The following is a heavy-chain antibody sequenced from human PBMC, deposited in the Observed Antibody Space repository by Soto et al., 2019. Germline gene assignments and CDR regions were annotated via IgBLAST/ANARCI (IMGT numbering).Heavy chain of an antibody. Sequence: QITLKESGPTLVRPTQTLTLICAFSGFSLSTSGVGVGWNLQPPGKALGRLAVIYWDDSKHYSPSLRSRLTITKATSKNPVVLTMTNMYPMDTSTYYCAHKGPEDWPLDYWGQGTLVTVSS. V-gene: IGHV2-5*02. CDR3: AHKGPEDWPLDY. CDR2: IYWDDSK. CDR1: GFSLSTSGVG. D-gene: IGHD3-9*01. J-gene: IGHJ4*02.